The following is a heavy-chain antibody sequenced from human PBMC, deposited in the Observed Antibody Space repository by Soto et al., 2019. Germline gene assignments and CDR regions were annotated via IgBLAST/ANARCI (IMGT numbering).Heavy chain of an antibody. CDR1: GGTFSSYA. D-gene: IGHD3-10*01. Sequence: QVQLVQSGAEVKKPGSSVKVSCKASGGTFSSYAISWVRQAPGQGLEWMGGIIPIFGTANYAQKFQGRVTITADESTSTAYRELSSLRSEDTAVYYCASSPASPRYYYGSGSPFDLWGRGTLVTVSS. CDR2: IIPIFGTA. V-gene: IGHV1-69*01. J-gene: IGHJ2*01. CDR3: ASSPASPRYYYGSGSPFDL.